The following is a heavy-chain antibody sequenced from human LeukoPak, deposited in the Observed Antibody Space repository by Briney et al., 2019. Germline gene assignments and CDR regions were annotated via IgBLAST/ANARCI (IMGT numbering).Heavy chain of an antibody. CDR3: ARAGVWFGEIGDY. D-gene: IGHD3-10*01. CDR1: GFTFSSYA. Sequence: GRPLRLSCAASGFTFSSYAMHWVRQAPGKGLEWVAVISYDGSNKYYADSVKGRFTISRDNSKNTLYLQMNSLRAEDTAVYYCARAGVWFGEIGDYWGQGTLVTVSS. CDR2: ISYDGSNK. V-gene: IGHV3-30-3*01. J-gene: IGHJ4*02.